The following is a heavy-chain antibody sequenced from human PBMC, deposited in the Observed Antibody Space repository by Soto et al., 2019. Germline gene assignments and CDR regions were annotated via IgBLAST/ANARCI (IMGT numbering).Heavy chain of an antibody. V-gene: IGHV4-61*08. J-gene: IGHJ5*02. D-gene: IGHD3-22*01. CDR2: IYYSGST. CDR1: GGSISSGGYS. CDR3: ARRGAYYYDSSGYYWFDP. Sequence: SETLSLTCTFSGGSISSGGYSLTWIRQHPGKGLEWIGYIYYSGSTNYNPSLKSRVTISVDTSKNQFSLKLSSVTAADTAVYYCARRGAYYYDSSGYYWFDPWGQGTLVTVSS.